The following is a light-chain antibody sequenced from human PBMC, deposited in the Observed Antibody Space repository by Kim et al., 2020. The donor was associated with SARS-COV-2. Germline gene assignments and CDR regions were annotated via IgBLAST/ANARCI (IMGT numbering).Light chain of an antibody. Sequence: QSALTQPPSASGSPGQSVTISSTGSSSDVGAYNYVSWYQQHPGKAPKLMIFEVTKRPSGVPDRFSGSKSGNTASLTVSGLQAEDEADYYCSSYADNNNLFFGGGTQLTVL. V-gene: IGLV2-8*01. J-gene: IGLJ2*01. CDR2: EVT. CDR3: SSYADNNNLF. CDR1: SSDVGAYNY.